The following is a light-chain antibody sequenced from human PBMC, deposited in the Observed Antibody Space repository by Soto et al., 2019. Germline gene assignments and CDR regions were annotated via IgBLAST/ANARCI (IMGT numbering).Light chain of an antibody. Sequence: DIQMTQSPSSLSASVGDRVTIACQASQDIGTFLNWYQHKPGKAPKLVIYGASNLDTGVPSRFSGSGSGTDFTFTISPLQPEDFATYYCQHYDYLPLFGPGTKVDI. CDR2: GAS. CDR1: QDIGTF. J-gene: IGKJ3*01. CDR3: QHYDYLPL. V-gene: IGKV1-33*01.